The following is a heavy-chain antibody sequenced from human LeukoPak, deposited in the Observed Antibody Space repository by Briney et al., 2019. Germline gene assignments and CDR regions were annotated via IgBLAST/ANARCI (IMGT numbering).Heavy chain of an antibody. CDR1: GGTFSSYA. J-gene: IGHJ1*01. D-gene: IGHD6-13*01. CDR2: IIPIFGTA. CDR3: ARGKEEYSSSSEEYFQH. V-gene: IGHV1-69*13. Sequence: SVKVSCKASGGTFSSYAISWVRQAPGQGLEWMGGIIPIFGTANYAQKFQGRVTITADESTSTAYMELSSLRSEDTAVYYCARGKEEYSSSSEEYFQHWGQGTLVTVSS.